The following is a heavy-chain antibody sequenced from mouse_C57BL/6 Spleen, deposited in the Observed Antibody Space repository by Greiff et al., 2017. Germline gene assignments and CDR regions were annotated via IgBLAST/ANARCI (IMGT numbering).Heavy chain of an antibody. CDR3: ARDTTVVGNWYFDV. V-gene: IGHV3-6*01. Sequence: ESGPGLVKPSQSLSLTCSVTGYSITSGYYWNWIRQFPGNKLEWMGYISYDGSNNYNPSLKNRISITRDTSKNQFFLKLNSVTTEDTATYYCARDTTVVGNWYFDVWGTGTTVTVSS. CDR2: ISYDGSN. CDR1: GYSITSGYY. J-gene: IGHJ1*03. D-gene: IGHD1-1*01.